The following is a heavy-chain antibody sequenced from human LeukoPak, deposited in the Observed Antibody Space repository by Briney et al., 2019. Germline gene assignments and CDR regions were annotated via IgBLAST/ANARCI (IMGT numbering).Heavy chain of an antibody. CDR1: GGSISSYY. J-gene: IGHJ2*01. CDR3: ARSRSSLGIGSWPWYFDL. Sequence: PSETLSLTCTVSGGSISSYYWSWIRQPPGKGLEWIGYIYYSGSTNYNPSLKSRVTISVDTSKNQFSLKLSSVTAADTAVYYCARSRSSLGIGSWPWYFDLWGRGTLVTVSS. D-gene: IGHD7-27*01. V-gene: IGHV4-59*01. CDR2: IYYSGST.